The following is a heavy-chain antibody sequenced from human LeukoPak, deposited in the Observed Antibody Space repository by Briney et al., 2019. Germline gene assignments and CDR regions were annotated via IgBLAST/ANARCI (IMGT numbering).Heavy chain of an antibody. J-gene: IGHJ4*02. V-gene: IGHV1-58*01. D-gene: IGHD3-10*01. CDR2: IVVGSGNT. Sequence: SVKVSCKASGFTFTSSAVQWVRQARGQRLEWIGWIVVGSGNTNYAQKFQERVTITRDMSTSTAYMELSSLRSEDTAVYYCAAVPHYMVRGVIRNAYWGQGTLVTVSS. CDR1: GFTFTSSA. CDR3: AAVPHYMVRGVIRNAY.